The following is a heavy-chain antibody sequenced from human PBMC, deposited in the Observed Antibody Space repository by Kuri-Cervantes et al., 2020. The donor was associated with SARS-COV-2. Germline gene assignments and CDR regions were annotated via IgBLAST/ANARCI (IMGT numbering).Heavy chain of an antibody. V-gene: IGHV1-24*01. J-gene: IGHJ5*02. CDR2: FDPEDGET. D-gene: IGHD1-26*01. CDR3: PTTSGSYRSNWFDP. CDR1: GYTLTESS. Sequence: ASVKVSCKVSGYTLTESSMHWVRQAPGKGLEWMGGFDPEDGETIYAQKFQGRVTMTEDTSTDTAYMELSSLRSEDTAVYYCPTTSGSYRSNWFDPWGQGTLVTVSS.